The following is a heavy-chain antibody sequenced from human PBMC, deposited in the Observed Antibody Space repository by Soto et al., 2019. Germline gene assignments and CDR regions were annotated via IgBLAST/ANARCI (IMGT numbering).Heavy chain of an antibody. J-gene: IGHJ5*02. CDR2: IYYSGST. Sequence: KPSETLSHTCTVSGGSISSGDYYWSWIRQPPGKGLEWIGYIYYSGSTYYNPSLKSRVTISVDTSKNQFSLKLSSVTAADTAVYYCALGVDFWSGWGRPGWFDPWGQGTLVTVSS. D-gene: IGHD3-3*01. CDR1: GGSISSGDYY. CDR3: ALGVDFWSGWGRPGWFDP. V-gene: IGHV4-30-4*01.